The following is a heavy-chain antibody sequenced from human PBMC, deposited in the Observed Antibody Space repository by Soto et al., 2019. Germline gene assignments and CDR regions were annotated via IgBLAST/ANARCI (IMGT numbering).Heavy chain of an antibody. CDR3: ARGSHLLRFLEWLLPRYYFDY. CDR2: VNPNSGNT. D-gene: IGHD3-3*01. J-gene: IGHJ4*02. CDR1: GYTFTSYD. V-gene: IGHV1-8*01. Sequence: GASVKVSCKASGYTFTSYDINWVRQATGQGLEWMGWVNPNSGNTGYAQKFQGRVTMTRNTSISTAYMELSSLRSEDTAVYYCARGSHLLRFLEWLLPRYYFDYWGQGTLVTVSS.